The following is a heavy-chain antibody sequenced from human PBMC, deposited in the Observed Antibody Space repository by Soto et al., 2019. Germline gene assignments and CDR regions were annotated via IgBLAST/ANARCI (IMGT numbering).Heavy chain of an antibody. CDR2: IAGSGRSS. V-gene: IGHV3-23*01. J-gene: IGHJ6*02. CDR1: GFTFSNYA. D-gene: IGHD4-17*01. CDR3: AKYYTETTSYYYYYGLDV. Sequence: AGGSLRLSCAASGFTFSNYAMARVRQAPGKGLEWVSTIAGSGRSSYSANSVRGRFTISRDNSKNTLYLQMNSLRVEDTALYYCAKYYTETTSYYYYYGLDVWGQGTTVTVSS.